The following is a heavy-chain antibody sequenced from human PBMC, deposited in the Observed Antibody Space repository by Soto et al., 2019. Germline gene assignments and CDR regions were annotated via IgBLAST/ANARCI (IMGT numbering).Heavy chain of an antibody. D-gene: IGHD3-10*01. Sequence: GASVKVSCKASGYTFTSYDINWVRQATGQGLEWMGWINPNSGSTNYAQKFQGWVTMTRDTSISTAYMELSRLRSDDTAVYYCARGSPTYYYGSVMDVWGQGTTVTVSS. V-gene: IGHV1-2*04. J-gene: IGHJ6*02. CDR2: INPNSGST. CDR1: GYTFTSYD. CDR3: ARGSPTYYYGSVMDV.